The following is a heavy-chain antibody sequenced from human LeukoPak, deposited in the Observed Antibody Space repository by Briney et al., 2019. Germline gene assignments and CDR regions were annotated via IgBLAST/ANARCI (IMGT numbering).Heavy chain of an antibody. CDR2: IYYSGST. CDR1: GGSISSGGYY. V-gene: IGHV4-31*03. D-gene: IGHD2-8*02. CDR3: ARGVVYALFDY. Sequence: PSETLSLTCTVSGGSISSGGYYWSWIRQHPGRGLEWIGYIYYSGSTYYNPSLKSRVTISVDTSKNQFSLKLSSVTTADTAVYYCARGVVYALFDYWGQGTLVTVSS. J-gene: IGHJ4*02.